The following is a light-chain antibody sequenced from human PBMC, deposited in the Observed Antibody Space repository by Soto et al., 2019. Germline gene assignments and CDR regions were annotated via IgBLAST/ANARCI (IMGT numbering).Light chain of an antibody. CDR1: QNINIY. V-gene: IGKV1-39*01. CDR3: QLSYTSPPFT. J-gene: IGKJ3*01. Sequence: DIQMNQSPSALSASVGDRVTITCRASQNINIYLHWYQQKPGKDHELLIFAASSVRSGVPSRYSGSVSGTEFTLAISSLQPEDVATYYCQLSYTSPPFTFGPGNKVDI. CDR2: AAS.